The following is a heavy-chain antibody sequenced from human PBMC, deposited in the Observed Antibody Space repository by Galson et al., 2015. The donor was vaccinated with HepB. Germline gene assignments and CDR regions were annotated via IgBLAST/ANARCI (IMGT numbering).Heavy chain of an antibody. Sequence: SVTVSCKASGYSFTSSDINWVRQATGQGLEWMGWMNPNSANTGFAQKFQGRVTMTRNTSISTAYMELSSLTSEDTAVYYCARDASQYLLPDWYFDLWGRGTLVTVSS. D-gene: IGHD3-22*01. CDR3: ARDASQYLLPDWYFDL. CDR2: MNPNSANT. CDR1: GYSFTSSD. V-gene: IGHV1-8*01. J-gene: IGHJ2*01.